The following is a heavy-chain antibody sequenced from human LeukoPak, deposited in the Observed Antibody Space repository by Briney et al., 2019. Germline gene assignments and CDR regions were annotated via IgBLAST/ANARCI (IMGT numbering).Heavy chain of an antibody. J-gene: IGHJ4*02. CDR3: ARSPPSSGPSPNFDY. CDR2: IYYSGST. D-gene: IGHD3-22*01. CDR1: GGSISSSSYY. V-gene: IGHV4-39*07. Sequence: SETLSLTCTVSGGSISSSSYYWGWIRQPPGKGLEWIGSIYYSGSTYYNPSLKSRVTISVDTSKNQFSLKLSSVTAADTAVYYCARSPPSSGPSPNFDYWGQGTLVTVSS.